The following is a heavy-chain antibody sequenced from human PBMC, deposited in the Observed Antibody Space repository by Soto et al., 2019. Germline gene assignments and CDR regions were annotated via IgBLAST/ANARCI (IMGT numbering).Heavy chain of an antibody. CDR2: IYYSGST. D-gene: IGHD3-22*01. CDR1: GGSISSYY. V-gene: IGHV4-59*01. J-gene: IGHJ3*02. CDR3: ARAFTNYDSSGYSPYDAFDI. Sequence: KPSETLSLTCTVSGGSISSYYWSWIRQPPGKGLEWIGYIYYSGSTNYNPSLKSRVTISVDTSKNQFSLKLSSVTAADTAVYYCARAFTNYDSSGYSPYDAFDIWGQGTMVTVSS.